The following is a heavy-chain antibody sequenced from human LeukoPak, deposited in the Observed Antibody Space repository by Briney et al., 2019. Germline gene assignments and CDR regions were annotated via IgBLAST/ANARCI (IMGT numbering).Heavy chain of an antibody. CDR2: TKQDGSEK. D-gene: IGHD6-13*01. Sequence: GSLRLSCAASGFTFSSYWMSWVRQAPGKGLEWVANTKQDGSEKYYADSVKGRFTISRDNSKNTLYLQMNSLRAEDTAVYYCARGVAAAGTTLDYWGQGTLVTVSS. V-gene: IGHV3-7*01. J-gene: IGHJ4*02. CDR1: GFTFSSYW. CDR3: ARGVAAAGTTLDY.